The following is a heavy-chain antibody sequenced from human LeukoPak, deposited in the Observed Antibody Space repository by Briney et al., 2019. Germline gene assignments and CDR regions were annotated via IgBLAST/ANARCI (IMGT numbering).Heavy chain of an antibody. CDR1: GFTFSSYW. D-gene: IGHD1-26*01. J-gene: IGHJ4*02. Sequence: GGSLRLSCADSGFTFSSYWMHWVRQAPGKGLVWVSRINTDGSSTRYADSVKGRFTISRDNAKNTLYLQMNSLRAEDTAVYYCAKEKSGSWDPIDYWGQGTLVTVSS. CDR3: AKEKSGSWDPIDY. CDR2: INTDGSST. V-gene: IGHV3-74*01.